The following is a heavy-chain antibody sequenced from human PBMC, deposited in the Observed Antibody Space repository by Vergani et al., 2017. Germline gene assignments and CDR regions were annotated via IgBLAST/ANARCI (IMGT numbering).Heavy chain of an antibody. J-gene: IGHJ4*02. D-gene: IGHD6-13*01. V-gene: IGHV4-59*01. CDR2: IYYSGST. CDR1: GGSIRSYY. Sequence: QVQLQESGPGLVKPSETLSLTCTVSGGSIRSYYWGWIRQPPGKGLEWIGYIYYSGSTNYNPSLKSRVTISVDTSKNQFSLKLSSVTAADTAVYYCAGYSSSWLNYWGQGTLVTVSS. CDR3: AGYSSSWLNY.